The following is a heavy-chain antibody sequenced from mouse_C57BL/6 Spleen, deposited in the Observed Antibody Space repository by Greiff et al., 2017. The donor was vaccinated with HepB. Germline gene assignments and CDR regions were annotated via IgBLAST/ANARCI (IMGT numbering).Heavy chain of an antibody. CDR1: GYTFTDYE. CDR2: IDPETGGT. V-gene: IGHV1-15*01. CDR3: TRREDYYGSSYDYAMDY. J-gene: IGHJ4*01. Sequence: QVQLKQSGAELVRPGASVTLSCKASGYTFTDYEMHWVKQTPVHDLEWIGAIDPETGGTAYNQKLKGKAILTADKSSSTAYMELRSLTSEDSAVYYCTRREDYYGSSYDYAMDYWGQGTSVTVSS. D-gene: IGHD1-1*01.